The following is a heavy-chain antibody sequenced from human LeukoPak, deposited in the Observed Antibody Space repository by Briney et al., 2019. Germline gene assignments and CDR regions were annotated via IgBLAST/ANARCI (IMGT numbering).Heavy chain of an antibody. V-gene: IGHV1-2*02. Sequence: ASVKVSCKTSGYTFTGYHVHWVRQAPGQGLEWMGWFNAISGTTKYAQRFQGRVTMTRDTSIGTDFMGLTSLISDDTAIYYCARDPKDDNYFFDYWGQGTLVTVAS. CDR2: FNAISGTT. D-gene: IGHD1-1*01. CDR3: ARDPKDDNYFFDY. CDR1: GYTFTGYH. J-gene: IGHJ4*02.